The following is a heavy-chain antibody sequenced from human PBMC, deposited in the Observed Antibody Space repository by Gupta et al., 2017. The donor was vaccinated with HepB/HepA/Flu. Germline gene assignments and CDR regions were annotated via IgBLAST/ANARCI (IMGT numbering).Heavy chain of an antibody. V-gene: IGHV3-30-3*01. Sequence: QVQLVESGGGVVQPGRSLRLSCAVSGFTFSSYALHWVRQAPGKGLEWVAVILYDGSNELYADSVKGRFTISRDNSKNTLYLQMNSLRPEDTAVYYCARDKVNQAAAGYFDYWGQGTLVTVSS. CDR3: ARDKVNQAAAGYFDY. CDR1: GFTFSSYA. D-gene: IGHD6-13*01. J-gene: IGHJ4*02. CDR2: ILYDGSNE.